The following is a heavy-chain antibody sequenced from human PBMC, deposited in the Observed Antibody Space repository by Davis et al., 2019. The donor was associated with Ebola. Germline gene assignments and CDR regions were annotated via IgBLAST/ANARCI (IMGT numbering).Heavy chain of an antibody. D-gene: IGHD4-17*01. CDR3: ARGNYGDYIVLYYYNMDV. Sequence: MPSETLSLTCAVYGASFTDYYWSWIRQPPGKGLEWIGETNHRGWTTYSTSLKSRVTISVDTSKNQFSLKLSSVTAADTAVYYCARGNYGDYIVLYYYNMDVWGQGTTVTVSS. CDR1: GASFTDYY. J-gene: IGHJ6*02. V-gene: IGHV4-34*01. CDR2: TNHRGWT.